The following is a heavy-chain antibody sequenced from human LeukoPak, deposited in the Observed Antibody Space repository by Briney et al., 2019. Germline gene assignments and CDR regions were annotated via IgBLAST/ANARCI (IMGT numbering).Heavy chain of an antibody. CDR1: GFTFRSYW. D-gene: IGHD5-24*01. Sequence: PGGTLRLSCAASGFTFRSYWLHGVRQAPARGLVWVSRINRDGRSTSYADYVKGRFTISRDNATNTLYLQMNSLRAEDTAVYYCAREVETATINYWGQGTLVTLST. J-gene: IGHJ4*02. V-gene: IGHV3-74*01. CDR3: AREVETATINY. CDR2: INRDGRST.